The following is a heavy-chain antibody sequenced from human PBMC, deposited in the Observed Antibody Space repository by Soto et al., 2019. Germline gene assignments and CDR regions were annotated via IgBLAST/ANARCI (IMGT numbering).Heavy chain of an antibody. CDR1: GFTFSSYD. Sequence: PGGSLRLSCAASGFTFSSYDMHWVRQATGKGLEWVSAIGTAGDTYYPGSVKGRFTISRENAKNSLYLQMNSLRAGDTAVYYCARVSLNGGTFDYWGQGTLVTVSS. D-gene: IGHD3-16*01. V-gene: IGHV3-13*01. J-gene: IGHJ4*02. CDR2: IGTAGDT. CDR3: ARVSLNGGTFDY.